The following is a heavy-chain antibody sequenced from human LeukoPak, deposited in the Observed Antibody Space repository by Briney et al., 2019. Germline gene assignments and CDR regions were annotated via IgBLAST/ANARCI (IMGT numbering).Heavy chain of an antibody. J-gene: IGHJ4*02. CDR1: GGTFSSYA. Sequence: SVKVSCKASGGTFSSYAISWVRQAPGQGLEWMGRIIPIFGTANYAQKFQGRVTITTDESTSTAYMELSSLRSEDTAVYYCARDVVGYDSSGYYYRYWGQGTLVTVSS. V-gene: IGHV1-69*05. CDR2: IIPIFGTA. D-gene: IGHD3-22*01. CDR3: ARDVVGYDSSGYYYRY.